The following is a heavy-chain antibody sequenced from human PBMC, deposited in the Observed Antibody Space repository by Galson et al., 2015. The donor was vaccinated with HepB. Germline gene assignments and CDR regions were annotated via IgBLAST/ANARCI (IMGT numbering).Heavy chain of an antibody. Sequence: SLRLSCAASGFTFRSYALNWVRQAPGKGLEWVSSISGRGGSTYYADSVKGRFTISRDNSRNTLYLQMNSLRAEDTAVYYCAKGYQRADCSGDCYSPYYWGQGTLVTVSS. CDR2: ISGRGGST. J-gene: IGHJ4*02. V-gene: IGHV3-23*01. CDR3: AKGYQRADCSGDCYSPYY. D-gene: IGHD2-21*01. CDR1: GFTFRSYA.